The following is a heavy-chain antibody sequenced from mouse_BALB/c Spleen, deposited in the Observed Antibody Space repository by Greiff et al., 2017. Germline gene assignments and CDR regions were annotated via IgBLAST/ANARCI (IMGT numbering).Heavy chain of an antibody. V-gene: IGHV1-63*02. Sequence: VHLVESGAELVRPGTSVKISCKASGYTFTNYWLGWVKQRPGHGLEWIGDIYPGGGYTNYNEKFKGKATLTADTSSSTAYMQLSSLTSEDSAVYFCARSGITTVGRYYYAMDYWGQGTSVTVSS. CDR1: GYTFTNYW. CDR2: IYPGGGYT. D-gene: IGHD1-1*01. CDR3: ARSGITTVGRYYYAMDY. J-gene: IGHJ4*01.